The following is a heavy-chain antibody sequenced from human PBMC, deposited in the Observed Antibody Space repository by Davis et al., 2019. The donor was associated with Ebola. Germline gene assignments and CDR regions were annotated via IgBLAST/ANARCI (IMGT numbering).Heavy chain of an antibody. J-gene: IGHJ6*02. CDR3: ARWGERYGSGSYHRPLYGMDV. Sequence: MPSETLSLTCAVSGGSISSSNWWSWVRQPPGKGLEWIGEIYHSGSTNYNPSLKSRVTISVDTSKNQFSLKLSSVTAADTAVYYCARWGERYGSGSYHRPLYGMDVWGQGTTVTVSS. CDR1: GGSISSSNW. V-gene: IGHV4-4*02. D-gene: IGHD3-10*01. CDR2: IYHSGST.